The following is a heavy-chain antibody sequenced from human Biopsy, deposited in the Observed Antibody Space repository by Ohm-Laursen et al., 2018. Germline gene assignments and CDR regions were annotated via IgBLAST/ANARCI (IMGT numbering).Heavy chain of an antibody. J-gene: IGHJ4*02. CDR3: AADINVWNVNY. Sequence: ASVKVSCKASEYTLTELSMHWVRQAPGRGLEWMGGFAPENGKTIYAQKFQGRVTMTEDTSTDTAYMELSSLRSEDTAVYYYAADINVWNVNYWGQGTQVTVSS. CDR2: FAPENGKT. CDR1: EYTLTELS. V-gene: IGHV1-24*01. D-gene: IGHD1-1*01.